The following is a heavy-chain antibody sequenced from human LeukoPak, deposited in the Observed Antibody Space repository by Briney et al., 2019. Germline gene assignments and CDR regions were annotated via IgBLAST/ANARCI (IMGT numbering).Heavy chain of an antibody. J-gene: IGHJ6*04. CDR1: GFTFSSYG. CDR3: AKAWVRGVVSGMDV. Sequence: GGSLRLSYAASGFTFSSYGMHWVRQAPGKGLEWVAVISYDGSNKYYADSVKGRFTISRDNSKNTLYLQMNSLRAEDTAVYYCAKAWVRGVVSGMDVWGKGTTVTVSS. D-gene: IGHD3-10*01. V-gene: IGHV3-30*18. CDR2: ISYDGSNK.